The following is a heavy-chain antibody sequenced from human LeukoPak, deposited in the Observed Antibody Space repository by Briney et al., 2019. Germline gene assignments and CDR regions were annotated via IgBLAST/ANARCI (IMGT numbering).Heavy chain of an antibody. CDR3: ARELRGGYRLRYFDY. CDR2: IYYSGST. V-gene: IGHV4-31*03. Sequence: PSETLSLTCTVSGGSISSGGYYWSWIRQHPGKGLEWIGYIYYSGSTYYNPSLKSRVTISVDTSKNQFSLKLGSVTAADTAVYYCARELRGGYRLRYFDYWGQGTLVTVSS. CDR1: GGSISSGGYY. J-gene: IGHJ4*02. D-gene: IGHD3-22*01.